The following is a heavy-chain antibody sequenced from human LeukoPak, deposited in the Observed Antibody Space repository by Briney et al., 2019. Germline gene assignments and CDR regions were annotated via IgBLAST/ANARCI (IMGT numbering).Heavy chain of an antibody. CDR3: ARENVATEAFDI. V-gene: IGHV4-59*01. CDR2: IYYSGST. CDR1: GGSISSYY. Sequence: PSETLSLTCTVSGGSISSYYWSWIRQPPGKGLEWIGYIYYSGSTNYNPSLKSRVTISVDTSKNQFSLKLSSVTAADTAVYYCARENVATEAFDIWGQGTMVTVSS. D-gene: IGHD1-1*01. J-gene: IGHJ3*02.